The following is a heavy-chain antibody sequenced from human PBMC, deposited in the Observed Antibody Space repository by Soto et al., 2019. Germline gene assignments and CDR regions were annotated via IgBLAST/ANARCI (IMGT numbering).Heavy chain of an antibody. V-gene: IGHV3-74*01. Sequence: EVQLVESGGGLAKPGGSLRLSCAASGFTFSNDWMNWVRQAPGKGLEWVSHIYSDGSITAYADSVKGRFTISRDNAKNTLYLQMNSLRVEDTAVYYCATDGSYAQHVWGQGTTVTVSS. D-gene: IGHD2-2*01. CDR2: IYSDGSIT. CDR3: ATDGSYAQHV. CDR1: GFTFSNDW. J-gene: IGHJ6*02.